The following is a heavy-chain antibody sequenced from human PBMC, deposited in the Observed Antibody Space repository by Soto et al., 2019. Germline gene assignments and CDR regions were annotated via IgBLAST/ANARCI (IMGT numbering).Heavy chain of an antibody. Sequence: QVQLQESGPGLVKPSETLSLTCNVSGGSISNYYWNWIRQPPGKRLEWIGYISDSGSTKYNPSHMSRVTISADMSKYQVSLKVKSVATADTAIYYCARARLVRLTTWDYFDYWGQGTLVTVSS. V-gene: IGHV4-59*01. CDR2: ISDSGST. CDR3: ARARLVRLTTWDYFDY. D-gene: IGHD1-1*01. J-gene: IGHJ4*02. CDR1: GGSISNYY.